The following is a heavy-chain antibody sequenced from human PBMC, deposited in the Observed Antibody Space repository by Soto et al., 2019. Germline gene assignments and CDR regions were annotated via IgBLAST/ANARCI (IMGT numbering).Heavy chain of an antibody. CDR1: GFTFDDYA. Sequence: GGSLRLSCAASGFTFDDYAMHWVRQAPGKGLEWVSGISWNSGSIGYADSVKGRFTISRDNAKNSLYLQMNSLRAEDTALYYCAKVGRLGYCSSTSCYEPYFDYWGQGTLVTVSS. CDR3: AKVGRLGYCSSTSCYEPYFDY. CDR2: ISWNSGSI. J-gene: IGHJ4*02. D-gene: IGHD2-2*01. V-gene: IGHV3-9*01.